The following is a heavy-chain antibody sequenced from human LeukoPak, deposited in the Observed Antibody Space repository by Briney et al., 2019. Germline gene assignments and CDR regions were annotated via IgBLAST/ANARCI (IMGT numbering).Heavy chain of an antibody. D-gene: IGHD3-3*01. Sequence: SVKVSCKASGGTFSSYAISWVRHAPGQGLEWMGGIIPIFGTATYAQKFQGRVTITTDESTSTAYMELSSLRSEDTAVYYCVRSRITIFGVPNPDSYYYMDVWGKGTTVTVSS. CDR3: VRSRITIFGVPNPDSYYYMDV. J-gene: IGHJ6*03. CDR2: IIPIFGTA. CDR1: GGTFSSYA. V-gene: IGHV1-69*05.